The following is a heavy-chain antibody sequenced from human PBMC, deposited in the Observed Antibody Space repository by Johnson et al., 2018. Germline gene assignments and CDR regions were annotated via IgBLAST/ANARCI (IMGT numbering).Heavy chain of an antibody. V-gene: IGHV3-9*01. CDR2: ISGGRGNI. J-gene: IGHJ6*03. Sequence: VPLVESGGGLVQPGRSXRLSCAASGFTFDVYAMHCVRQVPGKGLESVSGISGGRGNIASAASVKGRFTNSRDNAKNSLYPQMNSLRAEDTALYYCAKDIRGPPDYYYYYYMDVWGKGTTVTVSS. CDR3: AKDIRGPPDYYYYYYMDV. CDR1: GFTFDVYA.